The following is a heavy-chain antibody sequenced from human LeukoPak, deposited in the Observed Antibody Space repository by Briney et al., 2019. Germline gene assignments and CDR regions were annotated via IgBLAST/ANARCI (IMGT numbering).Heavy chain of an antibody. Sequence: SETLSLTCTVSGGSTSSDDYYWSWIRQPPGKGLEWIGYIYYSGSTYYNPSLKSRLTISVDTSKNQLSLKLSSVTAADTAVYYCARVEAASSVFFDYWGQGTLVTVSS. V-gene: IGHV4-30-4*08. CDR3: ARVEAASSVFFDY. CDR2: IYYSGST. J-gene: IGHJ4*02. CDR1: GGSTSSDDYY. D-gene: IGHD6-19*01.